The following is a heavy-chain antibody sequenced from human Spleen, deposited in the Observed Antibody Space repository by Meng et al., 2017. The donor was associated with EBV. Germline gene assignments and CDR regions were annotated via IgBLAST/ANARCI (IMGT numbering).Heavy chain of an antibody. CDR1: WDIVSRNGVA. Sequence: SGRGLGEPLPPHSLTSAIYWDIVSRNGVAWTWIRQSPSRGLEWLGRTYYTSKWNNDYALSVKSRVTINPDTSKNQFSLQLHSVTPEDTAVYYCAREGTGATYDYWGQGTLVTVSS. V-gene: IGHV6-1*01. D-gene: IGHD2-15*01. CDR3: AREGTGATYDY. CDR2: TYYTSKWNN. J-gene: IGHJ4*02.